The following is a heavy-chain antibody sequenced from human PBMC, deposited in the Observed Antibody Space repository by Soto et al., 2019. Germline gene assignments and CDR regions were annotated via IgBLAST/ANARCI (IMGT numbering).Heavy chain of an antibody. J-gene: IGHJ4*02. CDR2: IYSSGSP. CDR3: ARDSNGTFTF. CDR1: GFTLSSNN. D-gene: IGHD1-1*01. Sequence: PGWSLRLSCAASGFTLSSNNMNLVRQAPGKGLERVSGIYSSGSPFYADSVKGRFTISRDNSKNTLYLQMNNLRAEDTAVYYCARDSNGTFTFWGQGTLVTVSS. V-gene: IGHV3-53*01.